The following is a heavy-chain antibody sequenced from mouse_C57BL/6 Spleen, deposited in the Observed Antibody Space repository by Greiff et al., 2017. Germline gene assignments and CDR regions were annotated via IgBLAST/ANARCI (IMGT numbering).Heavy chain of an antibody. CDR1: GYTFTDYN. Sequence: EVQLQQSGPELVKPGASVKIPCKASGYTFTDYNMDWVKQSHGKSLEWIGDINPNNGGTIYNQKFKGKATLTVDKSSSTAYMALRSLTSEDTAVYYCARRGGLRQNYAMDYWGQRTSDTVSS. CDR3: ARRGGLRQNYAMDY. V-gene: IGHV1-18*01. J-gene: IGHJ4*01. CDR2: INPNNGGT. D-gene: IGHD2-4*01.